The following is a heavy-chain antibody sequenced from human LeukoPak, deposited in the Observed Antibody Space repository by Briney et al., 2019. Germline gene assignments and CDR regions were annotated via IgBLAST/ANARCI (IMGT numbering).Heavy chain of an antibody. CDR2: ISDSGSGT. Sequence: GGSLRLPCAASGFTFSSYPMSWVRQAPGKGLEWVSAISDSGSGTYYADSVKGRFTISRDNSKNTLYLQVNSLRAEDTAVYHCAKGSLRAGFDAWGQGTMVTVSS. D-gene: IGHD6-19*01. CDR3: AKGSLRAGFDA. CDR1: GFTFSSYP. J-gene: IGHJ3*01. V-gene: IGHV3-23*01.